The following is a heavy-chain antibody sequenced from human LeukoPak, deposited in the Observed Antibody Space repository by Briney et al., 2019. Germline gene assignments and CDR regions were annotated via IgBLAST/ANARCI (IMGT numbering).Heavy chain of an antibody. D-gene: IGHD2-2*01. CDR3: ARSAVVVPAAWA. Sequence: ASVXXXXXXSXGTFSSYTXSWVRQAPGQGLEWMGRIIPILGIANYAQKLQGRVTITADKSTSTAYMELSSLRSEDTAVYYCARSAVVVPAAWAWGQGTLVTVSS. CDR2: IIPILGIA. J-gene: IGHJ4*02. V-gene: IGHV1-69*02. CDR1: XGTFSSYT.